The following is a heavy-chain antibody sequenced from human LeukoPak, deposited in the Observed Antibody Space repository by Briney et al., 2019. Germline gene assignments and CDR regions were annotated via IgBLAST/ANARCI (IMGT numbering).Heavy chain of an antibody. CDR2: VFDSGST. CDR3: ARLYQQSKWKYYYYYMDV. V-gene: IGHV4-59*01. J-gene: IGHJ6*03. Sequence: SETLSLTCSVSGASFSTNYWSWIRQPPGRGLEWIGYVFDSGSTNYNPSLKSRVTISVDTSTKQFSLRLSSVTAADTAVYYCARLYQQSKWKYYYYYMDVWAKGPRSPSP. D-gene: IGHD1-1*01. CDR1: GASFSTNY.